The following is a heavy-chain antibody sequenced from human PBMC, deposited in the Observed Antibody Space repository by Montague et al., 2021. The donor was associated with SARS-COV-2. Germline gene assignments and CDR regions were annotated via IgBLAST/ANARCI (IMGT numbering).Heavy chain of an antibody. CDR2: IFGSAAGT. V-gene: IGHV3-23*01. Sequence: SLRLSCAASGFAFNNFAMTWARQPPGKGLEWVSSIFGSAAGTYYADSVKGRFTISRDNSKNTLYLQMNSLRVEDTAKYYCAKQPGAGAVVYWYFDLWGRGTVVSVSS. D-gene: IGHD6-19*01. J-gene: IGHJ2*01. CDR3: AKQPGAGAVVYWYFDL. CDR1: GFAFNNFA.